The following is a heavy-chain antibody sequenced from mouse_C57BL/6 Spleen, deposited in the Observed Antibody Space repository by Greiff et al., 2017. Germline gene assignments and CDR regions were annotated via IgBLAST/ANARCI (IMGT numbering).Heavy chain of an antibody. D-gene: IGHD1-1*01. V-gene: IGHV1-4*01. J-gene: IGHJ2*01. CDR1: GYTFTSYT. Sequence: VQLVESGAELARPGASVTMSCKASGYTFTSYTMHWVKQRPGQGLEWIGYINPSSGYTKYNQKFKDKATLTADKSSSTAYMQLSSLTSEDSAVYYCARGIPYYYGSSWDYFDYWGQGTTLTVSS. CDR3: ARGIPYYYGSSWDYFDY. CDR2: INPSSGYT.